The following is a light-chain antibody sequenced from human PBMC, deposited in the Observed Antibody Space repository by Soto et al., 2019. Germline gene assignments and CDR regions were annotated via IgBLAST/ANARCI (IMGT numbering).Light chain of an antibody. CDR1: QSVSSY. Sequence: EIVMTQSPATLSVPPGGRATLSCRASQSVSSYLAWYQQRPGQPPRLLIYRASTRATGIPARFSGSGSGTEFSLTISSLQSVVFAVYYCQQYITWPPRYTFGQGTKLEI. CDR3: QQYITWPPRYT. V-gene: IGKV3-15*01. J-gene: IGKJ2*01. CDR2: RAS.